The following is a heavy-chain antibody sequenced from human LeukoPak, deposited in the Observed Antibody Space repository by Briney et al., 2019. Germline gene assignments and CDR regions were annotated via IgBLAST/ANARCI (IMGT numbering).Heavy chain of an antibody. J-gene: IGHJ4*02. Sequence: GGSLRLSCAASGFTFDDYGMSWVRQAPGKGLEWVSGINWNGGSTVYADSVKGRFTISRDNAKNSLYLQMNSLRAEDTALYYCARLAGSYYRPYYFDYWGQGTLVTVSS. V-gene: IGHV3-20*04. CDR1: GFTFDDYG. D-gene: IGHD1-26*01. CDR2: INWNGGST. CDR3: ARLAGSYYRPYYFDY.